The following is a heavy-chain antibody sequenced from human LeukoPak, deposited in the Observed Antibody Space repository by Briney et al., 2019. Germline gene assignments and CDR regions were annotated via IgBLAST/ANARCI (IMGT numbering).Heavy chain of an antibody. CDR1: GYTLTELS. J-gene: IGHJ4*02. CDR3: AAYYDSSGYYRYYFDY. Sequence: ASVKVSCKVSGYTLTELSMHWVRQAPGKGLEWMGGFDPEDGETIYAQKFQGRVTMTEDTSTDTAYMELSSLRSEDTAVYYCAAYYDSSGYYRYYFDYWGQGTLVTVSS. CDR2: FDPEDGET. D-gene: IGHD3-22*01. V-gene: IGHV1-24*01.